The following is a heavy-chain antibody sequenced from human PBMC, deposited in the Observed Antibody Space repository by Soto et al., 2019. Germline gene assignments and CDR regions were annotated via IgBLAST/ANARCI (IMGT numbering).Heavy chain of an antibody. V-gene: IGHV3-48*03. CDR3: ARRRRDYYQGMDV. J-gene: IGHJ6*02. Sequence: GGSLRLSCAASGFTFDDYAMHWVRQAPGKGLEWVSYITSSGSTLYYADSVKGRFTVSRDNAKNSVFLQMNSLRAEDTALYYCARRRRDYYQGMDVWGQGTTVTVSS. CDR1: GFTFDDYA. D-gene: IGHD3-22*01. CDR2: ITSSGSTL.